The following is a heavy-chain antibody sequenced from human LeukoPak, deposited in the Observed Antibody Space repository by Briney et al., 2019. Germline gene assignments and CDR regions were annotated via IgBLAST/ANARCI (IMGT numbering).Heavy chain of an antibody. J-gene: IGHJ6*03. CDR2: FDPEDGET. D-gene: IGHD2-2*01. CDR1: GYTLSKLS. Sequence: GASVKVSCKAPGYTLSKLSIHWVRQPSGKGLEWMGAFDPEDGETIYAQEFQGRATMTADTSTDTAYMELSSLTSDDTAVYYCARDAIYCSSVSCQPPYYYYYMDVWGEGTTVTVSS. V-gene: IGHV1-24*01. CDR3: ARDAIYCSSVSCQPPYYYYYMDV.